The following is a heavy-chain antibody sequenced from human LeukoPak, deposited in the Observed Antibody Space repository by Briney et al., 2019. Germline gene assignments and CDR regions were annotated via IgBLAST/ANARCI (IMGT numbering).Heavy chain of an antibody. CDR1: GFTFSSYG. CDR3: AREFLDTATS. D-gene: IGHD5-18*01. J-gene: IGHJ4*02. V-gene: IGHV3-48*04. Sequence: GGSLRLSCAASGFTFSSYGMHWVRQAPGKGLEWVSYISSSGSTIHYADSVKGRFTISRDNAKNSLYLQMNSLRAEDTAVYYCAREFLDTATSWGQGTLVTVSS. CDR2: ISSSGSTI.